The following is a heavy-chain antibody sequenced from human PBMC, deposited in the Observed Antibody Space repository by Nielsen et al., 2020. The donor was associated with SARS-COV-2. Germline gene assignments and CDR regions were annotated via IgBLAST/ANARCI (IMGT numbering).Heavy chain of an antibody. V-gene: IGHV3-30*18. CDR3: AKVPGGDRGRDEYDYFDY. J-gene: IGHJ4*02. CDR1: GFIFSRFG. D-gene: IGHD2/OR15-2a*01. Sequence: GESLKISCAASGFIFSRFGMHWVRQAPGKGLEWVALMSYDGRNKYYSDSVKGRFTISRDNSKNTLYLQMDSLRAEDTAIYYCAKVPGGDRGRDEYDYFDYWGQGTLVTVSS. CDR2: MSYDGRNK.